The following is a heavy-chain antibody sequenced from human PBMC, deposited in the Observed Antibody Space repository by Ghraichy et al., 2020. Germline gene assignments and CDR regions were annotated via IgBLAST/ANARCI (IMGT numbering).Heavy chain of an antibody. CDR3: ALWGLAAAGRRNAFDI. CDR2: IYHSGST. J-gene: IGHJ3*02. V-gene: IGHV4-4*02. D-gene: IGHD6-13*01. Sequence: SETLSLTCAVSGGSISSSNWWSWVRQPPGKGLEWIGEIYHSGSTNYNPSLKSRVTISVDKSKNQFSLKLSSVTAADTAVYYCALWGLAAAGRRNAFDIWGQGTMVTVSS. CDR1: GGSISSSNW.